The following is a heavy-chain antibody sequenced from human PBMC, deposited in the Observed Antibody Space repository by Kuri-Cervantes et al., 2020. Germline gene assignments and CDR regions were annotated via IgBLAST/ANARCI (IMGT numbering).Heavy chain of an antibody. CDR3: ARGVVYDILTGYYARPHFDY. V-gene: IGHV4-31*03. Sequence: LRLSCTVSGGSISSGGYYWSWIRQHPGKGLEWIGYIYYSGSTYYNPSLKSRVTISVDTSKNQFSLKLSSETAADTAVYYCARGVVYDILTGYYARPHFDYWGQGTLVTVSS. CDR2: IYYSGST. J-gene: IGHJ4*02. CDR1: GGSISSGGYY. D-gene: IGHD3-9*01.